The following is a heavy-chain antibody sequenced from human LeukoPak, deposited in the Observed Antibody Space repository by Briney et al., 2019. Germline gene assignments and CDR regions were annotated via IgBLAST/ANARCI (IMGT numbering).Heavy chain of an antibody. V-gene: IGHV4-59*11. D-gene: IGHD3-10*01. Sequence: SETLSLTCTVSGGSISSHYWSWIRQPPGKGLEWIGYIYYSGSTNHNPSLKSRVTISVDTSKNQFSLKLSSVTAADTAVYYCARVLVRGVITYFDYWGQGTLVTVSS. CDR1: GGSISSHY. J-gene: IGHJ4*02. CDR3: ARVLVRGVITYFDY. CDR2: IYYSGST.